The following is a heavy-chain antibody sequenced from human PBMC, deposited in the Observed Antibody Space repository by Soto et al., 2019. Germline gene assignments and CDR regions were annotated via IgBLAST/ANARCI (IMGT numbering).Heavy chain of an antibody. Sequence: RRLSCAASGFTFSSYDMHWVRQATGKGLEWVSAIGTAGDTYYPGSVKGRFTISRENAKNSLYLQMNSLRAGDTAVYYCARNRPHSPYYGMDVWGQGTTVTVSS. CDR2: IGTAGDT. J-gene: IGHJ6*02. CDR1: GFTFSSYD. V-gene: IGHV3-13*01. D-gene: IGHD2-21*01. CDR3: ARNRPHSPYYGMDV.